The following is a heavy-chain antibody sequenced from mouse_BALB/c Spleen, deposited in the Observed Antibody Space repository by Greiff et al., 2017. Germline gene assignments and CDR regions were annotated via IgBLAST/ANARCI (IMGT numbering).Heavy chain of an antibody. D-gene: IGHD2-3*01. Sequence: QVQLQQSGAELVRPGSSVKISCKASGYAFSSYWMNWVKQRPGQGLEWIGQIYPGDGDTNYNGKFKGKATLTADKSSSTAYMQLSSLTSEDSAVYFCARRGDGRYYYAMDYGGQGTSVTVSS. J-gene: IGHJ4*01. CDR3: ARRGDGRYYYAMDY. CDR1: GYAFSSYW. V-gene: IGHV1-80*01. CDR2: IYPGDGDT.